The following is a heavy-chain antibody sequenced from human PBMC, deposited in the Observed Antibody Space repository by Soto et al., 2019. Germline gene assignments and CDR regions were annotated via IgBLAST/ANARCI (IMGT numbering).Heavy chain of an antibody. CDR1: GFTFSDYA. CDR2: VSGSGINT. J-gene: IGHJ6*02. D-gene: IGHD5-12*01. V-gene: IGHV3-23*01. CDR3: AQDHAVYSGYDYYYGMDV. Sequence: EVQLLESGGGLLQPGGSLRLSCAASGFTFSDYAMNWVRQAPGKGPEWVSAVSGSGINTDYADSVKGRFTISRDNSKNTVYLQMNSLRDEDTAVYYCAQDHAVYSGYDYYYGMDVWGQGTTVTVSS.